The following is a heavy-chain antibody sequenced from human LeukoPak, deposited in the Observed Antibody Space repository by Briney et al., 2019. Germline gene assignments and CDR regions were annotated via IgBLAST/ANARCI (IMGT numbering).Heavy chain of an antibody. CDR1: GGSISSYY. J-gene: IGHJ4*02. CDR3: ARRPTVTTFFDY. V-gene: IGHV4-59*01. CDR2: IYNSGST. Sequence: SETLSLTCTVSGGSISSYYWSWIRQPPGKGLEWIGYIYNSGSTNYNPSLKSRVTISVDTSKNQFSLTVSAVTAADTAVYYCARRPTVTTFFDYWGQGTLVTVSS. D-gene: IGHD2/OR15-2a*01.